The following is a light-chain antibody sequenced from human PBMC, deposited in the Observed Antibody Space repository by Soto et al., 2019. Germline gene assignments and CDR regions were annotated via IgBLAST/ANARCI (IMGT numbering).Light chain of an antibody. V-gene: IGLV2-14*01. CDR2: DVS. CDR3: SSYMSRSTLYV. J-gene: IGLJ1*01. Sequence: QSALTQPASVSGSPGQSITISCTGTSSDVGGYNYVSWYQQHPGKAPKLMIYDVSNRPSGVSNRFSGSKSGNTASLTISGLQAEDEADYYCSSYMSRSTLYVFGPGTKVTVL. CDR1: SSDVGGYNY.